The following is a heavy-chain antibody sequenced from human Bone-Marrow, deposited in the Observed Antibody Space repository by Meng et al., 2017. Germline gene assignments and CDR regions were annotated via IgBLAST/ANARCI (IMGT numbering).Heavy chain of an antibody. Sequence: SVKVSCKASGYTFTSYAISWVRQAPGQGLEWMGGIIPIFGTANYAQKFQGRVTITTDESTSTAYMELSSLRSEDTAVYYCARSVDTAMATPQLGGMDVWGQGTTVTVSS. CDR1: GYTFTSYA. J-gene: IGHJ6*02. CDR3: ARSVDTAMATPQLGGMDV. V-gene: IGHV1-69*05. CDR2: IIPIFGTA. D-gene: IGHD5-18*01.